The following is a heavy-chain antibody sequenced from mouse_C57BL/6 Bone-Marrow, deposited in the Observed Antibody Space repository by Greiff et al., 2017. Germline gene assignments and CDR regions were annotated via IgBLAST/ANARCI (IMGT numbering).Heavy chain of an antibody. CDR2: IDPSDSYT. J-gene: IGHJ4*01. CDR1: GYTFTSYW. D-gene: IGHD2-2*01. V-gene: IGHV1-69*01. CDR3: ARGDYGYDVGAMDD. Sequence: QVQLQQPGAELVMPGASVKLSCKASGYTFTSYWMHWVKQRPGQGLEWIGEIDPSDSYTNYNQKFKGKSTLTVDKSSSTAYMQLSSLTSEDSAVYYCARGDYGYDVGAMDDWGQGTSVTVSS.